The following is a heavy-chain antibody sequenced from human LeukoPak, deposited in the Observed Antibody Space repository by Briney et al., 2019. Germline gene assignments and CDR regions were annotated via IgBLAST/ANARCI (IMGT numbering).Heavy chain of an antibody. D-gene: IGHD2/OR15-2a*01. CDR2: IIPIFGTA. CDR1: GGTSSSYA. J-gene: IGHJ3*02. CDR3: ARPSTPTDAFDI. Sequence: ASVKVSCKASGGTSSSYAISWVRQAPGQGLEWMGGIIPIFGTANYAQKFQGRVTITTDESTSTAYMELSSLRSEDTAVYYCARPSTPTDAFDIWGQGTMVTVSS. V-gene: IGHV1-69*05.